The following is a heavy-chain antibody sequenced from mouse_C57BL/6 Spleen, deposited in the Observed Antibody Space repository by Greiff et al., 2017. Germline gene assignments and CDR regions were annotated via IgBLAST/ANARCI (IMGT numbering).Heavy chain of an antibody. CDR1: GFTFSDYY. Sequence: EVHLVESEGGLVQPGSSMKLSCTASGFTFSDYYMAWVRQVPEKGLEWVANINYDGSSTYYLDSLKSRFIISRDNAKNILYLQMSSLKSEDTATYYCARVLDYYGSSYRYFDVWGTGTTVTVSS. CDR2: INYDGSST. D-gene: IGHD1-1*01. J-gene: IGHJ1*03. V-gene: IGHV5-16*01. CDR3: ARVLDYYGSSYRYFDV.